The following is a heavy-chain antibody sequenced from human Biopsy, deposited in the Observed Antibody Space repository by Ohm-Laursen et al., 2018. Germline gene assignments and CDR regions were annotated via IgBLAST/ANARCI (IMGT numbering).Heavy chain of an antibody. D-gene: IGHD3-16*01. CDR3: AKDSVGSPLGELFH. CDR2: ISWDSGRI. Sequence: SLRLSCAASGFIFDDYAMRWVRQAPGKGLEWVSGISWDSGRIDYADSVKGRFTISRDNAKNSLYLQMNSLRAEDTALYYCAKDSVGSPLGELFHWGQGNLVTVSS. J-gene: IGHJ4*02. CDR1: GFIFDDYA. V-gene: IGHV3-9*01.